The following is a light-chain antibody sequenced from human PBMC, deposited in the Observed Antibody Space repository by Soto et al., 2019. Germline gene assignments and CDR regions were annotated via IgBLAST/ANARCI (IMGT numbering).Light chain of an antibody. CDR3: QQYHWAPDT. CDR2: GAS. CDR1: QIVGGDT. J-gene: IGKJ5*01. V-gene: IGKV3-20*01. Sequence: EVVLTQSPGTLSCSPGERATLSVRSSQIVGGDTLAWFQQRPGQAPRLVIYGASNRAAGIPDRFSGSGSGTDFTLTVSRLEPEDFAVYYCQQYHWAPDTFGQGTRLEIK.